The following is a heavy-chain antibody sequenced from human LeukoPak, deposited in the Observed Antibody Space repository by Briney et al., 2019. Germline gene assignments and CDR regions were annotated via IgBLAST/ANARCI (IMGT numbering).Heavy chain of an antibody. CDR2: IRYDGSNQ. D-gene: IGHD4-17*01. V-gene: IGHV3-30*02. Sequence: GGPLRLSCAASGFTFSSYGMHWFRQAPGKGLEWVAFIRYDGSNQYYADSVKGRFTISRDNSKNTLYLQMNSLRAEDTAVYYCAKDLTTVTTQGDYWGRGTLVTVSS. CDR1: GFTFSSYG. CDR3: AKDLTTVTTQGDY. J-gene: IGHJ4*02.